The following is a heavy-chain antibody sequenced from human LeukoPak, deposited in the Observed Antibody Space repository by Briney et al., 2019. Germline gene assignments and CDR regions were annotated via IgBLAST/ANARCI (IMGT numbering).Heavy chain of an antibody. V-gene: IGHV4-59*01. J-gene: IGHJ4*02. CDR3: ARVLYYDFWSGPYYFDY. CDR2: IYCSGST. CDR1: GGSISSYY. Sequence: SETLSLTCTVSGGSISSYYWSWIRQPPGKGLEWIGYIYCSGSTNYNPSLKSRVTISVDTSKNQFSLKLSSVTAADTAVYYCARVLYYDFWSGPYYFDYWGQGTLVTVSS. D-gene: IGHD3-3*01.